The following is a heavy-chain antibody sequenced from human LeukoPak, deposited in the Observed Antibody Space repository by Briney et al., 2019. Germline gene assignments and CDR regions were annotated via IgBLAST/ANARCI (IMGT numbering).Heavy chain of an antibody. V-gene: IGHV4-30-4*08. J-gene: IGHJ4*02. CDR3: ARNAGPLGYCSGGSCFTPFDY. D-gene: IGHD2-15*01. Sequence: LRLSCAASGFTVGDNYMSWVRQPPGKGLEWIGYIYYRGSTYYNPSLESRVTISVDTSKNQFSLKLSSVTAADTAVYYCARNAGPLGYCSGGSCFTPFDYWGQGTLVTASS. CDR2: IYYRGST. CDR1: GFTVGDNY.